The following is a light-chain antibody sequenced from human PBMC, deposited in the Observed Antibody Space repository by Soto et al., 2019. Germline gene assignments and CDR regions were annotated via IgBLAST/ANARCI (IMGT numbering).Light chain of an antibody. J-gene: IGLJ3*02. V-gene: IGLV7-43*01. CDR3: LLYFGGARV. Sequence: QAVVTQESSLTVSPGGTVTLTCASSTGAVTSGNYANWFQQKPGQAPRALIYSTTSKHPWTPARFSGSLLGGKAALTLSGVQPEDEAEYYCLLYFGGARVFGGGTQLTVL. CDR1: TGAVTSGNY. CDR2: STT.